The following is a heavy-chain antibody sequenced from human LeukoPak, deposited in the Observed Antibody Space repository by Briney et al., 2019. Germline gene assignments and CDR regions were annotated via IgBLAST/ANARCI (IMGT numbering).Heavy chain of an antibody. CDR1: GFTFSSYA. V-gene: IGHV3-23*01. CDR3: AIDSSATRGVY. CDR2: ISDSGGST. D-gene: IGHD3-22*01. Sequence: PGGSLRLSCAASGFTFSSYAMNWVRQAPGKGLEWVASISDSGGSTYYADSVKGRFTISRDNSKNTLYLQMNSLRADDTAVYYCAIDSSATRGVYWGQGTLATVSS. J-gene: IGHJ4*02.